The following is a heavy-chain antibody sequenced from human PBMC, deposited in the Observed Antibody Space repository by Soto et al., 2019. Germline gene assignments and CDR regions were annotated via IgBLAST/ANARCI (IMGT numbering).Heavy chain of an antibody. D-gene: IGHD5-12*01. J-gene: IGHJ4*02. CDR3: ARDRSMDGYNSRSLDY. V-gene: IGHV1-69*01. Sequence: QVQLVQSGAEVKKPGSSVKVSCKASGGTFSSFGFNWVRQAPGQGLEWMGGIIPLYGTANHAQRFLGRVTISADESTITVYMELISLRSEDTAIYYCARDRSMDGYNSRSLDYWGQGTLVTVSS. CDR2: IIPLYGTA. CDR1: GGTFSSFG.